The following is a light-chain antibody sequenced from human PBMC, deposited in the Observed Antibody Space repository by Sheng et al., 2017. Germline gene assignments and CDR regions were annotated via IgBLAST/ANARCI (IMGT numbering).Light chain of an antibody. V-gene: IGKV3-20*01. Sequence: EFVLTQSPASLSLSPGERVTLSCRASQSVGIYLAWYQQKPGQAPRLLIYGASSRATGIPDRFSGSGSGTDFSLTINRLEPEDFAVYYCQQYGSSPPGITFGQGTRLEIK. J-gene: IGKJ5*01. CDR2: GAS. CDR1: QSVGIY. CDR3: QQYGSSPPGIT.